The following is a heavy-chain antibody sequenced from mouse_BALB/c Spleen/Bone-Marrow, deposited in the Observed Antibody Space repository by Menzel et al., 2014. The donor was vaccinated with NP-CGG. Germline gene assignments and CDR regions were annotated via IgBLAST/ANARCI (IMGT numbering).Heavy chain of an antibody. CDR2: IRDNANGYKT. V-gene: IGHV7-3*02. CDR3: ARCKCRFFFDY. J-gene: IGHJ2*01. CDR1: GFTFTDSY. Sequence: EVQLLQSGAGLVQPGGSVRLSCATSGFTFTDSYMHWVRQPPGKGLGWMGFIRDNANGYKTEYSASVKSRFTISRDTTQNILHLKLQTLRRNDCAPFYCARCKCRFFFDYWGQGTTLTVSS.